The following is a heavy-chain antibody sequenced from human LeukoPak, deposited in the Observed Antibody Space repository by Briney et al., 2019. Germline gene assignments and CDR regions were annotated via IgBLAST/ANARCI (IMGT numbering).Heavy chain of an antibody. D-gene: IGHD2-2*01. CDR3: AREGVPFARDY. Sequence: GGSLRLSCGASGFTFSSYWMSWVRQAPGKGPEGVANMKQDGSEKNYVDSVKGRFTISRDNARNTVYLQMNSLRAEDTAVYYCAREGVPFARDYWGQGTLVTVSS. CDR2: MKQDGSEK. CDR1: GFTFSSYW. J-gene: IGHJ4*02. V-gene: IGHV3-7*01.